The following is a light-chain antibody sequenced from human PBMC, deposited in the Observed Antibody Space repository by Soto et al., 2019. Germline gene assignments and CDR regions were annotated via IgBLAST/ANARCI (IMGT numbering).Light chain of an antibody. J-gene: IGKJ4*01. Sequence: DIQMTQSPSTLSASVGDSVSITCRASQSISSWLAWYQQRPGRAPEVLIYDASSLESGVPSRFSGSGSETEFTLTISSLQPDDFATYYCQQYNSYPLTFGGGPKVDIK. CDR2: DAS. CDR3: QQYNSYPLT. V-gene: IGKV1-5*01. CDR1: QSISSW.